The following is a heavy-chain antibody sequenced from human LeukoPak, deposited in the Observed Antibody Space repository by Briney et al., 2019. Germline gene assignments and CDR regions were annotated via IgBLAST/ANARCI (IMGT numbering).Heavy chain of an antibody. J-gene: IGHJ4*02. CDR2: IIPTLGTA. V-gene: IGHV1-69*13. D-gene: IGHD5-12*01. CDR3: ARGDIVASHDSYFDY. CDR1: GGTFSSYA. Sequence: GASVKVSCKASGGTFSSYAISWVRQAPGQGLEWMGGIIPTLGTASYAQKFQGRVTITAGESTSTTYMELSSLRSEDTAVYYCARGDIVASHDSYFDYWGQGTLVTVSS.